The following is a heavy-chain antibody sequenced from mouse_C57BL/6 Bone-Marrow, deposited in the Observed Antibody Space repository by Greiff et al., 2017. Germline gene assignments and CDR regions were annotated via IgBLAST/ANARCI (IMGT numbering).Heavy chain of an antibody. CDR2: ISSGGSYT. CDR1: GFTFSSYG. CDR3: ARHRSMDY. V-gene: IGHV5-6*01. J-gene: IGHJ4*01. Sequence: EVQLVESGGDLVKPGGSLKLSCAASGFTFSSYGMSWVRQTPDKRLEWVATISSGGSYTYYPDSVKGRFTSSRDNAKNTLYLQMSSLKSEDTAMYYCARHRSMDYWGQGTSVTVSS.